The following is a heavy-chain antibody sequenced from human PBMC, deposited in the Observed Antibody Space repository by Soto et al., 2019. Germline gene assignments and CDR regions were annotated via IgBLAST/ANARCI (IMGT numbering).Heavy chain of an antibody. J-gene: IGHJ4*02. D-gene: IGHD2-2*01. CDR2: ISSHGNDK. Sequence: QVQLVESGGGVVQPGRSLKLSCAASAFTFNNFAMHWVRQAPGKGLEWVTVISSHGNDKHYADSVKGRFTISRDNSKNTLYLQMNSLRAEDTAVYYCAKDRDIGPAGYNFDYWGQGTLVTVSS. V-gene: IGHV3-30*18. CDR1: AFTFNNFA. CDR3: AKDRDIGPAGYNFDY.